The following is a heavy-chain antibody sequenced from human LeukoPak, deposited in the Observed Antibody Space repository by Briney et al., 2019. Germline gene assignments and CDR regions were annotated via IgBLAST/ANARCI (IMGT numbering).Heavy chain of an antibody. CDR3: AREIFSGTYGDGKYYDL. CDR2: IYHSGST. J-gene: IGHJ2*01. D-gene: IGHD1-26*01. V-gene: IGHV4-4*02. CDR1: GASISSSNW. Sequence: SETLSLTCAVSGASISSSNWLSWVRQPPGKGLEWIGEIYHSGSTNYNPSLKSRVTISVDNSKNQFSLKMSSMTAADTAVYYCAREIFSGTYGDGKYYDLWGRGNLVTVSS.